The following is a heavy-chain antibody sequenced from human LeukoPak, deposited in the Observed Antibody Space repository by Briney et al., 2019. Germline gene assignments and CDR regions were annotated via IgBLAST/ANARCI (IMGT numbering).Heavy chain of an antibody. CDR1: GFTFSNAW. CDR3: TSVYIVVVPAAISDI. D-gene: IGHD2-2*01. CDR2: IKSKTDGGTT. V-gene: IGHV3-15*01. J-gene: IGHJ3*02. Sequence: GGSLRLSCAASGFTFSNAWMSWVRQAPGKGLEWVGRIKSKTDGGTTDYAAPVKGRFTISRDDSKNTLYLQMNSLKTEDTAVYYCTSVYIVVVPAAISDIWGQGTMVTVSS.